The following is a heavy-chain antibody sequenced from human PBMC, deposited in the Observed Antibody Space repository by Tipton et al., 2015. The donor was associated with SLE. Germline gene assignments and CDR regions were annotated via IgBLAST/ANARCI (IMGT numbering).Heavy chain of an antibody. J-gene: IGHJ6*03. CDR1: GFTFSSYE. Sequence: GSLRLSCAASGFTFSSYEMNWVRQAPGKGLEWVSYISSSSSYTNYADSVKGRFTISRDNSKNTLYLQMNSLRAEDTAVYYCARDRGGRQSRNYYYYMDVWGKGTTVTVSS. CDR2: ISSSSSYT. D-gene: IGHD3-16*01. V-gene: IGHV3-48*03. CDR3: ARDRGGRQSRNYYYYMDV.